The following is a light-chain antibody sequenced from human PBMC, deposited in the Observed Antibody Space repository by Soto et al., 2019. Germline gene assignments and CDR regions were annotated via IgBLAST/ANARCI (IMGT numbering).Light chain of an antibody. CDR1: QSVGSN. J-gene: IGKJ5*01. Sequence: DIVLTQSPGTLYASPGERATLSCRASQSVGSNLAWHPPKPGKAPRILMYDASARATGIPARFSGSGSGTEFTLTISSLLSLDFSVYYCQQYHNRPLPFGQPSRL. CDR3: QQYHNRPLP. CDR2: DAS. V-gene: IGKV3-15*01.